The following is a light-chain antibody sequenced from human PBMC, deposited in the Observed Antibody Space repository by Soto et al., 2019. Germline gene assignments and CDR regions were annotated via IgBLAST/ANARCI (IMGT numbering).Light chain of an antibody. J-gene: IGKJ4*01. V-gene: IGKV1-5*03. CDR2: KAS. Sequence: DIQMTQSPSTLSASVGDRVTITCRASQSISSWLAWYQQKPGKAPNLLIYKASNLQSGVPSRFSGSGSGTEFTLIISSLQPDDFATYYCEQYAAYPLTFGGVTKVEIK. CDR3: EQYAAYPLT. CDR1: QSISSW.